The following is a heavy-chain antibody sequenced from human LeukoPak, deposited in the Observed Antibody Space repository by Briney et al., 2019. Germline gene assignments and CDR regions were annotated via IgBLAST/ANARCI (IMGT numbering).Heavy chain of an antibody. D-gene: IGHD1-1*01. V-gene: IGHV3-66*01. J-gene: IGHJ3*02. Sequence: GGSLRLSCAASGFTLSSYAMSWVRQAAGKGLEWVSVIYIDGRTYYADSVKGRFTISRDKSKNTLYLQMSSLRADDTAVYYCARDRSVTTAERIGAFDIWGQGTMVTVSS. CDR2: IYIDGRT. CDR3: ARDRSVTTAERIGAFDI. CDR1: GFTLSSYA.